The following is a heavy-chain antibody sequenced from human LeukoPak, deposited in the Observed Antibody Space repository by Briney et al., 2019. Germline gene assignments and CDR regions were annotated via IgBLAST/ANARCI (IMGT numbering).Heavy chain of an antibody. CDR1: GYTFTNYG. J-gene: IGHJ4*02. CDR2: ISAYNGNT. CDR3: ARDCSGGSCYSGY. V-gene: IGHV1-18*01. D-gene: IGHD2-15*01. Sequence: ASVKVSCKASGYTFTNYGISWVRQAPGQGLEWMGWISAYNGNTNYAQKLQGRVTMTTDTSTSTAHMELRSLRSDDTAVYYCARDCSGGSCYSGYWGQGTLVTVSS.